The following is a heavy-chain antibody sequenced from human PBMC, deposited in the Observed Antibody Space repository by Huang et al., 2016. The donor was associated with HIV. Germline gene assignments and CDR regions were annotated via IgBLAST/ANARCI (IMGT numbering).Heavy chain of an antibody. CDR1: GGSISSSGYY. CDR2: IYHSGGT. Sequence: QLQLQESGPGLVKPSETLSLTCTVSGGSISSSGYYWGWIRQPPGKGLEWIGSIYHSGGTYYNPAVRSRVTICMDTSKVQFSLKLKSVTPADTAVYYCATNNWNDSYYYFMDVWGKGTTVTVSS. J-gene: IGHJ6*03. CDR3: ATNNWNDSYYYFMDV. V-gene: IGHV4-39*01. D-gene: IGHD1-20*01.